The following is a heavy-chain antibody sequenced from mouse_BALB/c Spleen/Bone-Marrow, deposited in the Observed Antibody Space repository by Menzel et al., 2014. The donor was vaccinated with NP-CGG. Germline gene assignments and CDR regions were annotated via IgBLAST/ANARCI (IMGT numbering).Heavy chain of an antibody. V-gene: IGHV1-66*01. Sequence: QVQLKQSGPELVKPGASVKMSCKASGYSFTSYYIHWVKQRPGQGLEWIGWIFPGSDNTKYNEKFKGKATLTADTSSSTAYMHLSSLTPEDSAVYFCARDWDEYYFDYWGQGTTLTVSS. J-gene: IGHJ2*01. CDR3: ARDWDEYYFDY. CDR2: IFPGSDNT. D-gene: IGHD4-1*01. CDR1: GYSFTSYY.